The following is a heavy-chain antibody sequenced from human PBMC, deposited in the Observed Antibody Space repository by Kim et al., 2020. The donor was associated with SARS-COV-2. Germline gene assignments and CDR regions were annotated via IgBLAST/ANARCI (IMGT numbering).Heavy chain of an antibody. V-gene: IGHV3-30*18. CDR1: GFTFSSYG. J-gene: IGHJ6*02. Sequence: GGSLRLSCAASGFTFSSYGMHWVRQAPGKGLEWVAVISYDGSNKYYADSVKGRFTISRDNSKNTLYLQMNSLRAEDTAVYYCAKDQKYCDFWSGYFSVLDDAENYYYYDMDVWGQGTTVTVSS. D-gene: IGHD3-3*01. CDR3: AKDQKYCDFWSGYFSVLDDAENYYYYDMDV. CDR2: ISYDGSNK.